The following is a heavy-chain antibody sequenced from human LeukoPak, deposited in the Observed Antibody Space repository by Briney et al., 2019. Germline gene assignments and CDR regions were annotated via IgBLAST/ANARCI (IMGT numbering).Heavy chain of an antibody. V-gene: IGHV3-30*04. Sequence: GGSLRLSCAASGFTFSSYAMHWVRQAPGKGLEWVAVISYDGSNKYYADSVKGRFTISRDNSKNTLYLQMNSLRAEDTAVYYCARGVTTVTTFDYWGQGTLVTVSS. D-gene: IGHD4-17*01. CDR1: GFTFSSYA. CDR3: ARGVTTVTTFDY. CDR2: ISYDGSNK. J-gene: IGHJ4*02.